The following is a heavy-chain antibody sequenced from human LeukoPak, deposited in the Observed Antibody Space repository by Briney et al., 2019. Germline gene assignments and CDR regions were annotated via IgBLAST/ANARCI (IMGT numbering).Heavy chain of an antibody. J-gene: IGHJ4*02. Sequence: PGGSLRLSCAASGITFSNSWMTWVRQAPGKGLGWVANIKQDGSEKNYVDSVKGRFTISRDNAKNSLYLQMTSLRAEDTAVYYCARVSRVSSNFDFWGQGTLVTVSS. CDR2: IKQDGSEK. CDR1: GITFSNSW. V-gene: IGHV3-7*05. D-gene: IGHD5/OR15-5a*01. CDR3: ARVSRVSSNFDF.